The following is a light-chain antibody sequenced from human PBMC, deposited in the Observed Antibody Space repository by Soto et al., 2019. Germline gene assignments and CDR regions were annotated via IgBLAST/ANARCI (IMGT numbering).Light chain of an antibody. Sequence: QSVLTQAHSVSGAPGQRVPISCTGSGSNIGAGYDVHWYQKVPGTAPKLLIYGNNNRPSGVPDRFSGSKSGTSASLAITGLQAEDEADYYCQSYDSSLSAPYVFGTGTKVTVL. CDR1: GSNIGAGYD. J-gene: IGLJ1*01. CDR3: QSYDSSLSAPYV. V-gene: IGLV1-40*01. CDR2: GNN.